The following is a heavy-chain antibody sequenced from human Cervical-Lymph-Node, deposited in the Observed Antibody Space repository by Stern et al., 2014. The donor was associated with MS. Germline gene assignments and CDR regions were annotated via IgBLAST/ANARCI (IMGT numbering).Heavy chain of an antibody. Sequence: QLQLQESGPGLVKPSETLSLTCTLSGGSISSSRYYWGWVRQSPGKGLEWIGGIDYSGSAYYNPSLKSRVTLSVVTSRDQFSLPVTSVTAADTTFYYCARLSRVGVIFDWGQGTLVTVSS. CDR1: GGSISSSRYY. J-gene: IGHJ4*02. CDR2: IDYSGSA. V-gene: IGHV4-39*01. CDR3: ARLSRVGVIFD. D-gene: IGHD1-26*01.